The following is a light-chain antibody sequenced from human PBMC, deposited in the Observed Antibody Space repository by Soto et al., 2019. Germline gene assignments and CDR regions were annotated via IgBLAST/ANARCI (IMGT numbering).Light chain of an antibody. V-gene: IGLV2-14*03. CDR3: SSYTTTTTLVV. CDR2: DVT. CDR1: SSDIGSYNY. Sequence: QLVLTQPASVSGSPGQSITISCSGSSSDIGSYNYVSWYQQHPGKAPKLMIYDVTNRPSGVSDRFSGSKSGDTASLTISGLQADDEADYYCSSYTTTTTLVVFGGGTKLTVL. J-gene: IGLJ2*01.